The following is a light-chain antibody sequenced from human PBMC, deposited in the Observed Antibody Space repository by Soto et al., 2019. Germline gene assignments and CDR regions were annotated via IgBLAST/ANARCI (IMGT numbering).Light chain of an antibody. CDR1: QSVSSSY. J-gene: IGKJ1*01. Sequence: EIVLTQSPGTLSLSPGERATLSCRASQSVSSSYLAWYQQKPGQAPRLLIYGASSRATGIPDRFSGSGSGTDFTLTISRLEPKDFAVYYCQQYGSSPTTFGQGTKVDIK. CDR2: GAS. CDR3: QQYGSSPTT. V-gene: IGKV3-20*01.